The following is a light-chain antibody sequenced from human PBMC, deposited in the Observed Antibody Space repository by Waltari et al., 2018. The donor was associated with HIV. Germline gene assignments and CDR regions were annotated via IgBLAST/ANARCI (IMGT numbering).Light chain of an antibody. Sequence: QSVLTQPASVSGAPGQRVTISCTGSSSNIGSTYTVSWYRQLPGTAPRLLIYCNDLRPSGVPAGFSGSKSGSSASLAITGLQADDEAVYYCQSYDTSLSGSMVFGAGTKLTVL. CDR3: QSYDTSLSGSMV. J-gene: IGLJ2*01. V-gene: IGLV1-40*01. CDR1: SSNIGSTYT. CDR2: CND.